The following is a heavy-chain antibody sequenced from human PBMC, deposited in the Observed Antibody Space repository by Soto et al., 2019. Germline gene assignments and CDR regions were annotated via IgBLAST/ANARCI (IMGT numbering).Heavy chain of an antibody. D-gene: IGHD2-2*01. Sequence: QEQLVESGGGVVQPGQSLRVSCVASGFSVSSYGIHWVRQGPGKDLEWVATTWHNEWSEFSAESLKGRVPGTRDSPTNTIFLEIDSLRVEDTALYYGVRDRGTCTPTSSPASCRSRVFDLWGQGTIVTV. V-gene: IGHV3-33*02. CDR3: VRDRGTCTPTSSPASCRSRVFDL. CDR2: TWHNEWSE. J-gene: IGHJ3*01. CDR1: GFSVSSYG.